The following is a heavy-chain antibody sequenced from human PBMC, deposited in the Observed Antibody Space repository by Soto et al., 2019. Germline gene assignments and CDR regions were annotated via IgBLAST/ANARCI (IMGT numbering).Heavy chain of an antibody. D-gene: IGHD3-22*01. Sequence: QVQLVESGGGVVQPGRSLRLSCEASGFTFSSYGMNWVRQAPGKGLEWVAVIWYDGSNKFYADSVKGRFTISRDNSKNTVSLQMNSLGAEDTAVYYCVRDGCDSITCSPPSGFDPWGQGTLVTVSS. V-gene: IGHV3-33*01. J-gene: IGHJ5*02. CDR3: VRDGCDSITCSPPSGFDP. CDR1: GFTFSSYG. CDR2: IWYDGSNK.